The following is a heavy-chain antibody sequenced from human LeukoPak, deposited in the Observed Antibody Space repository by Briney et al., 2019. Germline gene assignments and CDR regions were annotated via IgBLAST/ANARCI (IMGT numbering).Heavy chain of an antibody. J-gene: IGHJ4*02. V-gene: IGHV4-59*01. D-gene: IGHD2-2*01. CDR3: ARGPTRYYFDY. CDR2: IYYSGST. Sequence: SETLSLTCTVSGGSFSNYYWSWIRQPPGQGLQWIGYIYYSGSTNYNPSLKSRVTISVDTSKNQFSLNLSSVAAADTFVYYCARGPTRYYFDYWGQGTLVTVSS. CDR1: GGSFSNYY.